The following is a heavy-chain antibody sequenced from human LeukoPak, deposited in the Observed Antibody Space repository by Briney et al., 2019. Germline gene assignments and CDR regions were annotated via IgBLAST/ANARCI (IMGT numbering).Heavy chain of an antibody. D-gene: IGHD6-13*01. CDR3: AKEGQIASTGRGGNWFDP. Sequence: ASVKVSCKASGYTFTGYYMHWVRQAPGQGLEWMGWINPNSGGTNYAQNFQGRVTMTRDTSINTAYMELSRLTSDDTAVYYCAKEGQIASTGRGGNWFDPWGQGTLVTVSS. V-gene: IGHV1-2*02. J-gene: IGHJ5*02. CDR1: GYTFTGYY. CDR2: INPNSGGT.